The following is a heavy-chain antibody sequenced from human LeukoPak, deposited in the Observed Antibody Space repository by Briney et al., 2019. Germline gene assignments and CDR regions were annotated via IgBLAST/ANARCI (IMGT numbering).Heavy chain of an antibody. CDR3: ARLAAAGPNWFDP. D-gene: IGHD6-13*01. V-gene: IGHV4-34*01. CDR2: INHSGST. CDR1: GGSFSGYY. Sequence: PSETLSLTCAVYGGSFSGYYWSWIRQPPGKGLEWIGEINHSGSTYYNPSLKSRVTISVDTSKNQFSLKLSSVTAADTAVYYCARLAAAGPNWFDPWGQGTLVTVSS. J-gene: IGHJ5*02.